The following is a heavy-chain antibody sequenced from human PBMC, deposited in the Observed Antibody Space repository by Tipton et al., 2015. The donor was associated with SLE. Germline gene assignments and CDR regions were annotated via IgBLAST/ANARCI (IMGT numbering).Heavy chain of an antibody. J-gene: IGHJ4*02. D-gene: IGHD6-13*01. CDR1: GGSISSSSYY. CDR2: INHSGST. Sequence: TLSLTCTVSGGSISSSSYYWGWIRQPPGKGLEWIGEINHSGSTNYNPSLKSRVTISVDTSKNQFSLKLSSVTAADTAVYYCARGRGTGIAAAGRRYFDYWGQGTLVTVSS. V-gene: IGHV4-39*07. CDR3: ARGRGTGIAAAGRRYFDY.